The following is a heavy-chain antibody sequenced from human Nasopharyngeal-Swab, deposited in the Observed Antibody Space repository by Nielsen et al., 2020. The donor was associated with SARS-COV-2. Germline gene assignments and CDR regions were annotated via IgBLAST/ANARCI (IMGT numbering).Heavy chain of an antibody. CDR1: GFTFSSYS. V-gene: IGHV3-48*01. CDR2: VSSTGRTI. J-gene: IGHJ5*02. Sequence: GGSLRLSCAASGFTFSSYSMNWVRQAPGRGLEWVSYVSSTGRTIYYEDSVKGRFTISRDNAKNSLYLQMNSLRAEDTAVYYCARLWFDPWGQGTLVTVSS. CDR3: ARLWFDP.